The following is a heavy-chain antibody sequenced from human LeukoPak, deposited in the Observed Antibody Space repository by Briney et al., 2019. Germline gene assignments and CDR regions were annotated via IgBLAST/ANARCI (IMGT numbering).Heavy chain of an antibody. Sequence: WGSLRLSCAASGFTFSSYWMYWVRQAPGKGLEWVANIKQDGSEKYYVDSVKGRFTISRVNAKNSLYLQMNSLRAEDTAVYYCVSSQFDCWGQGTLVTVFS. CDR2: IKQDGSEK. J-gene: IGHJ4*02. CDR1: GFTFSSYW. V-gene: IGHV3-7*05. CDR3: VSSQFDC.